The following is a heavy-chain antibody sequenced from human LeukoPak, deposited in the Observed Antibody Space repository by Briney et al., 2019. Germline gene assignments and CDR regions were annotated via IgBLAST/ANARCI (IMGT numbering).Heavy chain of an antibody. CDR2: ISYDGSNK. V-gene: IGHV3-30*18. J-gene: IGHJ4*02. CDR1: GFTFSSYG. CDR3: AKDLGSSGWNDY. Sequence: GGSLRLSCAASGFTFSSYGMHWVRQAPGKGLDWVAVISYDGSNKYYADSVKGRFTISRDNSKNTLYLQMNSLRAEDTAVYYCAKDLGSSGWNDYWGQGTLVTVSS. D-gene: IGHD6-19*01.